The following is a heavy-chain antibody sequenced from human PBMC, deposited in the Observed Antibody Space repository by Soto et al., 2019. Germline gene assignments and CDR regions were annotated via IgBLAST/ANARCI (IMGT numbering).Heavy chain of an antibody. D-gene: IGHD6-6*01. Sequence: GGSLRLSCAASGFTFSSYSMNWVRQAPGKGLEWVSSISSSSSYIYYADSVKGRFTISRDNAKNSLYLQMNSLRAEDTAVYYCARQRLEYLVSWFDPWGQGTLVTVSS. CDR3: ARQRLEYLVSWFDP. CDR2: ISSSSSYI. CDR1: GFTFSSYS. V-gene: IGHV3-21*01. J-gene: IGHJ5*02.